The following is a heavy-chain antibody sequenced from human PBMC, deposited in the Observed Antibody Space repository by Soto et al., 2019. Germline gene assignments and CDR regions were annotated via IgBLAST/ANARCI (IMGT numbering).Heavy chain of an antibody. D-gene: IGHD3-22*01. CDR1: GGSFSGYY. CDR2: INHSGST. Sequence: PSETLSLTCAVYGGSFSGYYWSWIRQPPGKGLEWIGEINHSGSTNYNPSLKSRVTISVDTSKNQFSLKLSSVTAADTAVYYCARGGLMRYYYDSSGYLDYFDPWGQGALVTVSS. CDR3: ARGGLMRYYYDSSGYLDYFDP. J-gene: IGHJ4*02. V-gene: IGHV4-34*01.